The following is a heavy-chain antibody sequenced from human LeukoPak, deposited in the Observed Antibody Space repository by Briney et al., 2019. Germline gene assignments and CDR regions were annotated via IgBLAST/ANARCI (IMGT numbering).Heavy chain of an antibody. Sequence: SETLSLTCTVSGGSISCYYWSWIRQPPGKGLEWIGYIYYSGSTNYNPSLKSRVTISVDTSKNQFSLKLSSVTAADTAVYYCARVGYSYEKGYYYYMDVWGKGTTVTVSS. J-gene: IGHJ6*03. CDR1: GGSISCYY. CDR2: IYYSGST. D-gene: IGHD5-18*01. CDR3: ARVGYSYEKGYYYYMDV. V-gene: IGHV4-59*01.